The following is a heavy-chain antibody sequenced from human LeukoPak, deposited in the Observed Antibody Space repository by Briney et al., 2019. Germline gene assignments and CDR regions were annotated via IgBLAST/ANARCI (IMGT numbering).Heavy chain of an antibody. CDR2: IYYSGST. CDR1: GGSISSSSYY. V-gene: IGHV4-39*01. D-gene: IGHD6-19*01. J-gene: IGHJ5*02. CDR3: ARQRGSSGWSLTDWFDP. Sequence: SETLSLTCTVSGGSISSSSYYWGWIRQPPGKGLEWIGSIYYSGSTNYNPSLKSRVTISVDTSKNQFSLKLSSVTAADTAVYYCARQRGSSGWSLTDWFDPWGQGTLVTVSS.